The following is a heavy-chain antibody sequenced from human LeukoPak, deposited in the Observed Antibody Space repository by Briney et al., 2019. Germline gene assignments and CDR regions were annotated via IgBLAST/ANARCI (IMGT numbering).Heavy chain of an antibody. J-gene: IGHJ4*02. D-gene: IGHD3-16*02. CDR3: TREGYTSGFFD. CDR1: GFIFSSFE. Sequence: GGSLRLSCAVSGFIFSSFEMNWFRQAPGKGLEWISYINRSGDPRDYADSVKGRFTISRDNAKNSLFLQMNSLRAEDTAVYYCTREGYTSGFFDWGQGTLVTVSS. V-gene: IGHV3-48*03. CDR2: INRSGDPR.